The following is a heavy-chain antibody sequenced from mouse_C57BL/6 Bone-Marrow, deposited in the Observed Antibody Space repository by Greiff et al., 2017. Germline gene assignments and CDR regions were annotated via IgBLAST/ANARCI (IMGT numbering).Heavy chain of an antibody. Sequence: VKLQQPGAELVKPGASVKLSCKASGYTFTSYWMQWVKQRPGQGLEWIGEIDPSDSYTNYNQKFKGKATLTVDTSSSTAYMQLSSLTSEDSAVYYCAGSLLLPRWYFDVWGTGTTVTVSS. V-gene: IGHV1-50*01. J-gene: IGHJ1*03. CDR3: AGSLLLPRWYFDV. D-gene: IGHD1-1*01. CDR2: IDPSDSYT. CDR1: GYTFTSYW.